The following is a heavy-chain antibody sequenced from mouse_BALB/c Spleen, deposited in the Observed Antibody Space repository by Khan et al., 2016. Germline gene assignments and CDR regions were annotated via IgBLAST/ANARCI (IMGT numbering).Heavy chain of an antibody. Sequence: EVELVESGGDLVKPGGSLKLSCAASGFTFSSYGMSWVRQTPDKRLEWVATISSGGSYTYYPDSVKGRFTISRDNAKNTLYLQMSSLKSEDTAMYYCARRLPHLYYFDYWGQGTTLTVSS. CDR3: ARRLPHLYYFDY. V-gene: IGHV5-6*01. D-gene: IGHD1-2*01. CDR1: GFTFSSYG. CDR2: ISSGGSYT. J-gene: IGHJ2*01.